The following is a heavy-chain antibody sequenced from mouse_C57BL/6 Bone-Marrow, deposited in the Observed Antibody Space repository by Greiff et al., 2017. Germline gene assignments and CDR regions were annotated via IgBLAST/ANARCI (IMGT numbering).Heavy chain of an antibody. V-gene: IGHV1-81*01. CDR1: GYTFTSYG. Sequence: VQRVESGAELARPGASVKLSCKASGYTFTSYGISWVKQRTGQGLEWIGEIYPRSGNTYYNEKFKGKATLTADKSSSTAYMELRSLTSEDSAVYFCVDYGGFAYWGQGTLVTVSA. CDR2: IYPRSGNT. D-gene: IGHD2-4*01. J-gene: IGHJ3*01. CDR3: VDYGGFAY.